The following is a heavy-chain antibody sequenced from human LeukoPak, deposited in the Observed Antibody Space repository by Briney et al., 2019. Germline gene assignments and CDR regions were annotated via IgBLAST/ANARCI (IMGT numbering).Heavy chain of an antibody. CDR1: GGTFSSYA. J-gene: IGHJ4*02. Sequence: SVKVSCKASGGTFSSYAISWVRQAPGQGLEWMGGIIPIFGTANYAQKFQGRVTITADKSTSTAYVELSSLRSEDTAVYYCARDVLLSSSCRIFDYWGQGTLVTVSS. CDR2: IIPIFGTA. D-gene: IGHD6-19*01. CDR3: ARDVLLSSSCRIFDY. V-gene: IGHV1-69*06.